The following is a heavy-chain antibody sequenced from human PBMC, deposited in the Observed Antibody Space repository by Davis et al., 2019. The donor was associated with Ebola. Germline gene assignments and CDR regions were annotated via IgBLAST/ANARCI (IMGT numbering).Heavy chain of an antibody. CDR1: GFSLSTSGMC. Sequence: SGPTLVKPTQTLTLTCTLSGFSLSTSGMCVSWIRQPPGKALEWLARIDWDDDKYYSTSLKTRLTISKDTSKNQVVLTMTNMDPVDTATYYCARIHYYGSGSYYDYWGQGTLVTVSS. D-gene: IGHD3-10*01. J-gene: IGHJ4*02. CDR3: ARIHYYGSGSYYDY. V-gene: IGHV2-70*11. CDR2: IDWDDDK.